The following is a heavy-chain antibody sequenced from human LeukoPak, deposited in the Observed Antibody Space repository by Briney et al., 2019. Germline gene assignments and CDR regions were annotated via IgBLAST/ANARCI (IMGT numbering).Heavy chain of an antibody. CDR2: ISYDGSNK. J-gene: IGHJ6*02. CDR1: GFTFSSYG. CDR3: AKELYDFWSGYPRYYYYGMDV. Sequence: GGSLRLSCAASGFTFSSYGMHWVRQAPGKGLEWVAVISYDGSNKYYADSVKGRFTISRDNSKNTLYLQMNSLRAEDTAVYYCAKELYDFWSGYPRYYYYGMDVWGQGTTVTVSS. V-gene: IGHV3-30*18. D-gene: IGHD3-3*01.